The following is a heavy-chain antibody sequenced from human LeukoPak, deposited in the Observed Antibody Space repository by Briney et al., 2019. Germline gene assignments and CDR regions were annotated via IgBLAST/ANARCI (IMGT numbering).Heavy chain of an antibody. D-gene: IGHD3-10*01. CDR1: GDSVSRTDGG. CDR3: ARGGLVRGSINSFIAFDV. J-gene: IGHJ3*01. Sequence: SQTLSLTCAISGDSVSRTDGGWNWIRQSPSRGLEWLGRTYYRSKWYYDDALSVESRISIKPDTSKNQLTLQLNSVAPEDTALYFCARGGLVRGSINSFIAFDVWGQGIMVTVSS. CDR2: TYYRSKWYY. V-gene: IGHV6-1*01.